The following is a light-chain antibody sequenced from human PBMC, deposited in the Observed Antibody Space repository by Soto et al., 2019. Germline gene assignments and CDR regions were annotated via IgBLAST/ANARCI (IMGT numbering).Light chain of an antibody. CDR1: QSILNSPNNKNY. CDR3: QQYYNAPQN. Sequence: DIVMTQSPDSLAVSLGERATINCKSSQSILNSPNNKNYLAWYQQKPGQPPKLLIYWASTRESGVPDRFSGSGSGTDFTLTISSLQAEDVAVYYCQQYYNAPQNFGQATKVEIK. V-gene: IGKV4-1*01. CDR2: WAS. J-gene: IGKJ1*01.